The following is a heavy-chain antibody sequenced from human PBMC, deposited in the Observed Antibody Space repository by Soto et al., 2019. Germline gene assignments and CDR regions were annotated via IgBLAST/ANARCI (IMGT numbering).Heavy chain of an antibody. J-gene: IGHJ3*02. V-gene: IGHV3-30-3*01. D-gene: IGHD6-19*01. CDR1: GFTFSSYA. CDR3: ARGENGWRKDAFDI. Sequence: QVRLVESGGGVVQPGRSLRLSCAASGFTFSSYAMHWVRQAPGKGLEWVAVISYDGSNKYYADSVKGPFTITRDNSKNTLNLQMNSLRAEDTAVSSCARGENGWRKDAFDIWGQGTMVTVSS. CDR2: ISYDGSNK.